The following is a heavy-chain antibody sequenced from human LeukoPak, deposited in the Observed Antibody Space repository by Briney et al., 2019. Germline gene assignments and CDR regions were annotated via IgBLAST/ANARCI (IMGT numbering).Heavy chain of an antibody. J-gene: IGHJ6*03. V-gene: IGHV3-74*01. CDR3: ARDTGERGVPTYYYYYYMDV. CDR2: INSGGSST. Sequence: PGGSLRLSCAASGFTFSSYWMHWVRQAPGKGLVWVSRINSGGSSTSYADSVKGRFTISRDNAKNTLYLQMNSLRAEDTAVYYCARDTGERGVPTYYYYYYMDVWGKGTTVTVSS. D-gene: IGHD3-10*01. CDR1: GFTFSSYW.